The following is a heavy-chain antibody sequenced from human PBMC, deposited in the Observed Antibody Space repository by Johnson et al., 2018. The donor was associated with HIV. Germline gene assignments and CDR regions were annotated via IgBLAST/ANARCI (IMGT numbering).Heavy chain of an antibody. V-gene: IGHV3-11*04. CDR3: AKGNGDYRSDAFDI. Sequence: QVQLEESGGGLVKPGGSLRLSCAASGFTFRDYYMSWIRQAPGKGLLWVSYLSSSGSTRYYADSVQGRFTISRDNAKNTLYLQMNSLRAEDTAVYYCAKGNGDYRSDAFDIWGQGTMVTVSS. J-gene: IGHJ3*02. CDR1: GFTFRDYY. D-gene: IGHD4-17*01. CDR2: LSSSGSTR.